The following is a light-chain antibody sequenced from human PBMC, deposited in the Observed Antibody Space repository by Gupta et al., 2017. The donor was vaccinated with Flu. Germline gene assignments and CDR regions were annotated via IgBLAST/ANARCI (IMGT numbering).Light chain of an antibody. J-gene: IGKJ4*01. CDR3: QQRSNWPPVLT. CDR2: DEA. CDR1: HSVGRY. V-gene: IGKV3-11*01. Sequence: EVVLTRSPATLSLSHGDRATLACRASHSVGRYVAWYQQKPGQAPSLLVFDEADRAAGVPARFSGSGSGADFTLTISSLELEDFAMYYCQQRSNWPPVLTFGGGTRVELK.